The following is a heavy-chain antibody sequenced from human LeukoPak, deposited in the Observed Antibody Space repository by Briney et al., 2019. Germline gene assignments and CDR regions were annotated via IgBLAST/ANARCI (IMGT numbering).Heavy chain of an antibody. D-gene: IGHD1-1*01. V-gene: IGHV3-23*01. CDR3: AREYPLQPRSSLRDY. CDR2: ISGSAGST. CDR1: GFSLSNFA. Sequence: GGSLRLSCAASGFSLSNFAMSWVRQAPGKGLEWVSAISGSAGSTYYADSVKGRFTISRDNSKNTLYLQMNSLRAEDTAVYYCAREYPLQPRSSLRDYWGQGTLVTVSS. J-gene: IGHJ4*02.